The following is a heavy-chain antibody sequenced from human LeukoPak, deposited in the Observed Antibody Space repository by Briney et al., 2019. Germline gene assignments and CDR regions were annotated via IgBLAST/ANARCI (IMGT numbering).Heavy chain of an antibody. D-gene: IGHD3-10*01. Sequence: ATVKVFCKASGYIFTSYDINWVRQATGQGLEGMGWMNPKSGNTGYAQKFQGRVTITTNTSTNTAYMELSSLRSEDTAVYYCARGQHSSNYYGSGSYVIDYWGQGTLVTVSS. CDR3: ARGQHSSNYYGSGSYVIDY. J-gene: IGHJ4*02. CDR2: MNPKSGNT. V-gene: IGHV1-8*03. CDR1: GYIFTSYD.